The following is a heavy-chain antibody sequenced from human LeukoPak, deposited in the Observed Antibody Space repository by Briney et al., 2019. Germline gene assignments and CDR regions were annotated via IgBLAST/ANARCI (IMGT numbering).Heavy chain of an antibody. CDR3: ARGNRIWDY. D-gene: IGHD1-14*01. CDR1: GGSISTYY. J-gene: IGHJ4*02. CDR2: IYHSGNT. V-gene: IGHV4-59*01. Sequence: SETLSLTCPVSGGSISTYYWSWIRQPPGKGLEWIGYIYHSGNTNYNPSLKSRVTISIDSSGTQFALELRSVTAADTAVYYCARGNRIWDYWGQGILVTVSS.